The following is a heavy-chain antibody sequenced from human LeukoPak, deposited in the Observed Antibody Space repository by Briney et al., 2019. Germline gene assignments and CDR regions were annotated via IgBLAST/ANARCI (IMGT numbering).Heavy chain of an antibody. Sequence: SETLSLTCTVSGASISGWYWSWIRQPPGKGLEWIGYIYGSGYTNYNPSLKSRVTMSIDTSKNHFSLNLTSVTAADTATYCCARETSLAGFASGLGFNYWGQGILVTVSS. D-gene: IGHD6-19*01. CDR1: GASISGWY. V-gene: IGHV4-59*01. J-gene: IGHJ4*02. CDR2: IYGSGYT. CDR3: ARETSLAGFASGLGFNY.